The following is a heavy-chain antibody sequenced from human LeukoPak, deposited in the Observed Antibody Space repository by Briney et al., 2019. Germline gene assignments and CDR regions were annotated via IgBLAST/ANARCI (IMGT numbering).Heavy chain of an antibody. D-gene: IGHD1-26*01. J-gene: IGHJ4*02. CDR2: IIPILGIA. CDR3: ARGLGEWELHCFDY. CDR1: GGTFSSYA. Sequence: ASVKVSCKASGGTFSSYAISWVRQAPGQGLEWMGRIIPILGIANYAQKFQGRVTITADKSTSTAYMELSSLRSEDTAVYYCARGLGEWELHCFDYWGQGTLVTVSS. V-gene: IGHV1-69*04.